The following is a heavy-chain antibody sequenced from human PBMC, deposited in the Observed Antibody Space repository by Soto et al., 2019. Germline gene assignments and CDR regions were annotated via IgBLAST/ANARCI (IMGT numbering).Heavy chain of an antibody. Sequence: LSRTRTAPGGSVSSGSYYCSWIRQPPAKGREWIGYVYYSGSTRYNPSHKSRLTTSVYTYKNQFSLNLRSVTAADTAVYCCARGFVYSLDVWGQGTTVTVSS. CDR2: VYYSGST. CDR1: GGSVSSGSYY. D-gene: IGHD2-8*01. CDR3: ARGFVYSLDV. J-gene: IGHJ6*02. V-gene: IGHV4-61*01.